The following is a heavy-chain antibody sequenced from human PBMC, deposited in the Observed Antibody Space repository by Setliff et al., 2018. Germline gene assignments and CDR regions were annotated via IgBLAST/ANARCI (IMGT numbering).Heavy chain of an antibody. CDR1: GYTFTSYG. J-gene: IGHJ4*02. CDR2: INTYNGDT. V-gene: IGHV1-18*01. CDR3: AKPQVELRWGFES. D-gene: IGHD1-7*01. Sequence: ASVKVSCKASGYTFTSYGISWVRQAPGRGLEWMAYINTYNGDTYYAQKFQGRVTMTTDTSTSTAYMELGSLRSDDTAVYYCAKPQVELRWGFESWGQGTPVTVSS.